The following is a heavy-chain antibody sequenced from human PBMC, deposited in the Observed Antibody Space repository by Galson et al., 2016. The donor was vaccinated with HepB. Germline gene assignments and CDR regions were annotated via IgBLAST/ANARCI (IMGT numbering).Heavy chain of an antibody. Sequence: SLRLSCAASGFTVAANYMTWVRQAPGKGLEWVSLIFTGGSTYYAESVRGRFTISRHNSRNTVYLQMDALRAEDTAIYYCAKDVTLGLGSGWYDAAFDIWGRGTMVTVSS. CDR2: IFTGGST. CDR3: AKDVTLGLGSGWYDAAFDI. D-gene: IGHD6-19*01. J-gene: IGHJ3*02. CDR1: GFTVAANY. V-gene: IGHV3-53*01.